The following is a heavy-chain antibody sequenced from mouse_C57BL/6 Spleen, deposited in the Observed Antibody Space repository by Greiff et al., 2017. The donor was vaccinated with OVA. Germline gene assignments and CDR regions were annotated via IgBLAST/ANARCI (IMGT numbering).Heavy chain of an antibody. Sequence: VKLQQPGTELVKPGASVKLSCKASGYTFTSYWMHWVKQRPGQGLEWIGNINPSNGGTNYNEKFKSKATLTVDKSSSTAYMQLSSLTSEDSAVYYCARGFYYYGSSHWYFDVWGTGTTVTVSS. V-gene: IGHV1-53*01. CDR2: INPSNGGT. D-gene: IGHD1-1*01. CDR3: ARGFYYYGSSHWYFDV. J-gene: IGHJ1*03. CDR1: GYTFTSYW.